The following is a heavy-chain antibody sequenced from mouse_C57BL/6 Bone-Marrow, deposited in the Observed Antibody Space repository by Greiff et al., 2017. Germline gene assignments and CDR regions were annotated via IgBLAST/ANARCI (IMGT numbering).Heavy chain of an antibody. D-gene: IGHD2-3*01. CDR3: TSYGYYDYAMDY. CDR1: GYTFTDYE. V-gene: IGHV1-15*01. Sequence: VQLQQSGAELVRPGASVTLSCKASGYTFTDYEMHWVKQTPVHGLEWIGAIDPETGGTAYNQKFKGKAILTADKSSSTAYMELRSLTSDDSAVYYCTSYGYYDYAMDYWGQGTSVTVSS. J-gene: IGHJ4*01. CDR2: IDPETGGT.